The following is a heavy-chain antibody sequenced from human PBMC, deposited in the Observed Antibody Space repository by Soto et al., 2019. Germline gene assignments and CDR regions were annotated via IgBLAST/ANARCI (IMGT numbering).Heavy chain of an antibody. CDR2: INAGNGNT. CDR1: GYTFTSYA. Sequence: ASVKVSCKASGYTFTSYAMHWVRQAPGQRLEWMGWINAGNGNTKYSQKFQGRVTITRDTSASTAYMELSSLRSEDTAVYYCARVPSTVLWFGESLYFQHWGQGTLVTVSS. CDR3: ARVPSTVLWFGESLYFQH. V-gene: IGHV1-3*01. J-gene: IGHJ1*01. D-gene: IGHD3-10*01.